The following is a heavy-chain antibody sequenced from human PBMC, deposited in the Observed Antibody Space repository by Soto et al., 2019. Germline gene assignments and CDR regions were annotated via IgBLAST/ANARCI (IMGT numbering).Heavy chain of an antibody. Sequence: WSLRLSCTASVFTLGGYAMGWIREARVKGLEWVAFIRGRAYSATTEYAASVKGRFTISRDDSKSIAYLQMNSLKTEDTAVYYCTRAAHPKWEIRHYYFECWGPGTLFTVSS. J-gene: IGHJ4*02. CDR3: TRAAHPKWEIRHYYFEC. CDR2: IRGRAYSATT. CDR1: VFTLGGYA. V-gene: IGHV3-49*03. D-gene: IGHD6-6*01.